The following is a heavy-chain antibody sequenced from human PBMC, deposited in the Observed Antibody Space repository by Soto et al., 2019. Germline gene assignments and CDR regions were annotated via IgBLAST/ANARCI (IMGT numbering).Heavy chain of an antibody. V-gene: IGHV3-53*01. CDR3: AREGGYCTNGVCFDNWFDP. CDR2: IYSGGST. D-gene: IGHD2-8*01. J-gene: IGHJ5*02. Sequence: EVQLLESGGGLVQPGGSLRLSCAASGFTVSSNYMSWVRQAPGKGLEWVSVIYSGGSTYYADSVKGRFTISRDNSKNTLYLQMNSLRAEDTAVYYCAREGGYCTNGVCFDNWFDPWGQGTLVTVSS. CDR1: GFTVSSNY.